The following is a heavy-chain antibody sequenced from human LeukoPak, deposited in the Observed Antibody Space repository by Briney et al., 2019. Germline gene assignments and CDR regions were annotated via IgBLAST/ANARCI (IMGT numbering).Heavy chain of an antibody. J-gene: IGHJ6*03. CDR1: GGSFSGYY. Sequence: SETLSLTCAVYGGSFSGYYWSWIRQPPGKGLEWIGEINHSGSTNYNPSLKSRVTISVDTSKNQFSLKLSSVTAADTAVYYCARDPDSSGWYQNMDVWGKGTTVTVSS. CDR3: ARDPDSSGWYQNMDV. D-gene: IGHD6-19*01. CDR2: INHSGST. V-gene: IGHV4-34*01.